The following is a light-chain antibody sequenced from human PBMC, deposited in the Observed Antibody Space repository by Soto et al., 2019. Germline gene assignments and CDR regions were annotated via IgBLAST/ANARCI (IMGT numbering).Light chain of an antibody. J-gene: IGKJ2*01. V-gene: IGKV1-9*01. CDR3: QQLNSYPYT. CDR1: QGISSY. CDR2: DAS. Sequence: DIQLTQSPSFLSASVGDRVTITCRASQGISSYLAWCQQKPGEAPNLLIYDASVMQSGVPSRFSGSGSGSEFTLTISSLQPEDFATYYCQQLNSYPYTFGQGTKLEIK.